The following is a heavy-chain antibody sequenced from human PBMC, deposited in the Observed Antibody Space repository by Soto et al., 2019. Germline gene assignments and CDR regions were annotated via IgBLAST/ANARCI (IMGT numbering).Heavy chain of an antibody. D-gene: IGHD3-10*01. CDR1: GFTFSSYA. CDR3: AKIYGSGSYYRFGSLDV. Sequence: GVSLRLSCAASGFTFSSYAMSWVRQAPGKGLEWVSAISGSGGSTYYADSVKGRFTISRDNSKNTLYLQMNSLRAEDTAVYYCAKIYGSGSYYRFGSLDVWGQGTTVTVSS. CDR2: ISGSGGST. J-gene: IGHJ6*02. V-gene: IGHV3-23*01.